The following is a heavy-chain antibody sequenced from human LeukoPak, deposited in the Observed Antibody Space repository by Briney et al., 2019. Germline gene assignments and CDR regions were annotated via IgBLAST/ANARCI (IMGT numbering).Heavy chain of an antibody. Sequence: GESLKISCEASGYTFSNYWIGWVRQMPGKGLEWMGIIYPDDSDTKYSPSFQGQVTISADKSISTAYLQWSSLKASDTAMYYCATTLYSGIYGDAFDMWGQGTMVTVSS. CDR2: IYPDDSDT. J-gene: IGHJ3*02. V-gene: IGHV5-51*01. D-gene: IGHD1-26*01. CDR3: ATTLYSGIYGDAFDM. CDR1: GYTFSNYW.